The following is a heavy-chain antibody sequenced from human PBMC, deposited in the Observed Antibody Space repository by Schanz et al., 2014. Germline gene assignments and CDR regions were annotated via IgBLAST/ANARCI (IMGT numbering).Heavy chain of an antibody. CDR3: ARDGVDAAAGGNY. Sequence: QVQLVQSGAEVKKPGSSVKVSCKASGGTFSSYSISWVRQAPGQGLEWMGKIIPVLNIATYAQRFQGRVTITADKSTFTAYMDVSSLRSEDTAVYYCARDGVDAAAGGNYWGQGTLVNVSS. CDR1: GGTFSSYS. CDR2: IIPVLNIA. D-gene: IGHD6-13*01. V-gene: IGHV1-69*04. J-gene: IGHJ4*02.